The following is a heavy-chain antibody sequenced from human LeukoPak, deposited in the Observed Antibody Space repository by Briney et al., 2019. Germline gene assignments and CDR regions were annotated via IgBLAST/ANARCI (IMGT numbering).Heavy chain of an antibody. J-gene: IGHJ4*02. V-gene: IGHV3-21*01. D-gene: IGHD3-10*01. CDR3: ARDEGV. CDR2: ISRAATYI. CDR1: GFTFSSYS. Sequence: GGSLRLSCAASGFTFSSYSMNWVRQVPEKGLEWVSSISRAATYIHYADSVEGRFTISRDNAKNALYLQMNSLRVEDTGVYYCARDEGVWGQGTLVTVSS.